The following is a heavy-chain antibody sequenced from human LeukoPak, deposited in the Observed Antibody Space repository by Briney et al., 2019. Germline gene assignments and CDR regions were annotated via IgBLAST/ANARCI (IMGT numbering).Heavy chain of an antibody. Sequence: GGSLRLSCAASGFTFRSYGMNWVRQAPGKGLEWVAVIWYSGSNKYYADSVKGRFTISRDNSKNTLYLQMNSLRAEDTAVYYCAKDATVTTSGSYFDYWGQGTLVTVSS. V-gene: IGHV3-33*06. CDR1: GFTFRSYG. CDR3: AKDATVTTSGSYFDY. J-gene: IGHJ4*02. CDR2: IWYSGSNK. D-gene: IGHD4-17*01.